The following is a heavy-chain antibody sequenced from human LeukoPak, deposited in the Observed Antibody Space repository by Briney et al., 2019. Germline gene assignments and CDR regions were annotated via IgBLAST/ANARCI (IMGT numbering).Heavy chain of an antibody. V-gene: IGHV4-34*01. J-gene: IGHJ3*02. CDR3: ARGRGDYVWGSYSGVGAFDI. Sequence: SETLSLTCAVYGGSFSGYYWSWIRQPPGKGLEWIGEINHSGSTNYNPSLKSRVTISVDTSKNQSSLKLSSVTAADTAVYYCARGRGDYVWGSYSGVGAFDIWGQGTMVTVSS. D-gene: IGHD3-16*01. CDR1: GGSFSGYY. CDR2: INHSGST.